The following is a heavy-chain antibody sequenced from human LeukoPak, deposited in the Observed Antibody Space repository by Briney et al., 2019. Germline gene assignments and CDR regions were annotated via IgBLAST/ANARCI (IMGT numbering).Heavy chain of an antibody. D-gene: IGHD3-22*01. J-gene: IGHJ4*02. CDR3: ARYDYDSSGYYYFDY. CDR1: GYNFITYW. Sequence: GAPLKISCKGSGYNFITYWIAWVRQLPGKGLEWMGIIYPADSDTRYSPPFQGQVTISADKSISTAYLQWSSVKASDTAVYYCARYDYDSSGYYYFDYWGQGTQVTVSS. CDR2: IYPADSDT. V-gene: IGHV5-51*01.